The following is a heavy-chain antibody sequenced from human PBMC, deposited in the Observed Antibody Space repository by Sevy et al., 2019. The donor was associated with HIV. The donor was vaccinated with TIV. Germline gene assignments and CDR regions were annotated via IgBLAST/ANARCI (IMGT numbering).Heavy chain of an antibody. J-gene: IGHJ4*02. CDR1: GFTFSNAW. D-gene: IGHD4-17*01. CDR2: IRSNTDGGTT. CDR3: TTDREYGDYKGGFDY. V-gene: IGHV3-15*01. Sequence: GGSLRLSCAASGFTFSNAWMSWVRQAPGKGLEWVGRIRSNTDGGTTDYAAPLKGRFTISREDSKNTLYLQMNILKSEDTAGYYCTTDREYGDYKGGFDYWGQGTLVTVSS.